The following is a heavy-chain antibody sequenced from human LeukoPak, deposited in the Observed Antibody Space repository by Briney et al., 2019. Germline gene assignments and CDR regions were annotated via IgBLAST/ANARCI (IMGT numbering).Heavy chain of an antibody. J-gene: IGHJ6*02. D-gene: IGHD6-13*01. CDR2: IIPIFGTA. CDR3: AKDLLILWQQSTYYYYGMDV. CDR1: GGTFSSYA. V-gene: IGHV1-69*13. Sequence: RASVKVSCKASGGTFSSYAISWVRQAPGQGLEWMGGIIPIFGTANYAQKFQGRVTITADESTSTAYMELSSLRAEDTAVYYCAKDLLILWQQSTYYYYGMDVWGQGTTVTVSS.